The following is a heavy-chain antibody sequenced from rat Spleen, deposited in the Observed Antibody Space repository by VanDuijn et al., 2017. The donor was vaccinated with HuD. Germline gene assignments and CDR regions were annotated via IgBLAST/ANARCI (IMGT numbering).Heavy chain of an antibody. J-gene: IGHJ4*01. CDR2: ISTVGGST. V-gene: IGHV5-58*01. CDR1: GFTFSSYW. Sequence: EVQLVESGGGLVQPGRSLKLSCVASGFTFSSYWMYWIRQAPGKGLEWVSSISTVGGSTYYPDSVKGRFTISRDNAENTVYLQMNSLRSEDTATYYCAKDKDGGYVMDAWGQGTSVTVSS. CDR3: AKDKDGGYVMDA. D-gene: IGHD1-11*01.